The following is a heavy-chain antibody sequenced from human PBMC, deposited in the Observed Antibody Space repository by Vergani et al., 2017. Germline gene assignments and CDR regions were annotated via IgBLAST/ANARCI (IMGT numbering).Heavy chain of an antibody. V-gene: IGHV3-11*01. CDR1: GFTFSDYY. CDR2: ISSSGSTI. D-gene: IGHD2-15*01. J-gene: IGHJ6*03. CDR3: ARGAKDIVVVVAATWYYYYYMDV. Sequence: QVQLVESGGGLVKPGGSLRLSCAASGFTFSDYYMSWIRQAPGKGLEWVSYISSSGSTIYYADSVKGRFTISRDNAKNSLYLQMNSLRAEDTAVYYCARGAKDIVVVVAATWYYYYYMDVWGKGP.